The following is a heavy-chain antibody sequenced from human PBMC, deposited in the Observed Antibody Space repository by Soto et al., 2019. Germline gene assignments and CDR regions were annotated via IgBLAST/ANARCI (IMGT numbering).Heavy chain of an antibody. CDR3: ARAMPTRKGSSSGRSGYYYGMDV. Sequence: SQTLSLTCAISGDSVSSNSAAWNWIRQSPSRGLEWLGRTYYRSKWYNDYAVSVKSRITINPDTSKNQFSLQLNSVTPEDTAVYYCARAMPTRKGSSSGRSGYYYGMDVWGQGTTVTVSS. D-gene: IGHD6-6*01. V-gene: IGHV6-1*01. J-gene: IGHJ6*02. CDR1: GDSVSSNSAA. CDR2: TYYRSKWYN.